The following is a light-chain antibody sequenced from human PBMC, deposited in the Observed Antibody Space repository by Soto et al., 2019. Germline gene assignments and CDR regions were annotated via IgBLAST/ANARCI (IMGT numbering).Light chain of an antibody. CDR3: QQYDTSPLT. Sequence: ETVLSQSPGTLSLSPGERATLSCRASQSVSSNFLAWYQQKPGQAPRLLIYGASSRATGIPDRFSGSGSGTDFTLTISRLEPEDFAVYYCQQYDTSPLTFGGGTKLEIK. V-gene: IGKV3-20*01. CDR2: GAS. J-gene: IGKJ4*01. CDR1: QSVSSNF.